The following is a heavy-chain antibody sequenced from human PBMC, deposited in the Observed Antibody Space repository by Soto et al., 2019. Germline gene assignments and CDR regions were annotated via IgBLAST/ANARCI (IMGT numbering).Heavy chain of an antibody. CDR1: GGTFSSYA. V-gene: IGHV1-69*01. Sequence: QVQLVQSGAEVKKPGSSVKVSCKASGGTFSSYAISWVRQAPGQGLEWMGGIIPIFGTANYAQKFQGRVTITADESTSTAYMELSSLRSEDTAVYYCAICITICGVFPYYYDGMDVWGQGTTVTVSS. J-gene: IGHJ6*02. CDR2: IIPIFGTA. CDR3: AICITICGVFPYYYDGMDV. D-gene: IGHD3-3*01.